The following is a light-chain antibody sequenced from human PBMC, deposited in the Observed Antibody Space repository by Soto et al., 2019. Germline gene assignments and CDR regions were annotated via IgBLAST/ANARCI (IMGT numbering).Light chain of an antibody. J-gene: IGKJ1*01. CDR3: QQYNDYSWT. CDR1: QNINTW. CDR2: KAS. V-gene: IGKV1-5*03. Sequence: DIQMTQSPSTLSASVGDRVTITCRASQNINTWLAWYQQKPGKAPKLLIYKASTLEGGVPSRFSGSGSGTDFTLSISSLQPDDFSTYYCQQYNDYSWTFGQGTKVDI.